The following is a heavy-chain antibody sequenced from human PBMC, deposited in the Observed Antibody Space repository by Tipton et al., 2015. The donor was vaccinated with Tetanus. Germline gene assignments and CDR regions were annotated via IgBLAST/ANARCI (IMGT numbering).Heavy chain of an antibody. CDR2: VSYSGST. D-gene: IGHD3-3*01. CDR1: GGSVRSGDYS. Sequence: TLSLTCTVSGGSVRSGDYSWNWIRQPPGKGLEWLAYVSYSGSTNSNYALKSRITISRDTSKNQISLKLTSVTAADTALYYCARANYNFPKKGPFDSWGQGTLVIVSS. CDR3: ARANYNFPKKGPFDS. J-gene: IGHJ4*02. V-gene: IGHV4-61*08.